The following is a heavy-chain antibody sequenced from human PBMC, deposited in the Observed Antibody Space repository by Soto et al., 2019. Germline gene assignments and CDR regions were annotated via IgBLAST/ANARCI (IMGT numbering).Heavy chain of an antibody. CDR2: INPNSGGT. CDR3: ARPSGHYPYYFDD. CDR1: GYIFTDYY. J-gene: IGHJ4*02. D-gene: IGHD3-22*01. Sequence: GASVKVSCKTSGYIFTDYYIHWVRQAPGQGLEWMGWINPNSGGTNYAQKFQDWVTMTRDTSINTAYMEVNRLRSHDTAVYYCARPSGHYPYYFDDWGQGTQVTVSS. V-gene: IGHV1-2*04.